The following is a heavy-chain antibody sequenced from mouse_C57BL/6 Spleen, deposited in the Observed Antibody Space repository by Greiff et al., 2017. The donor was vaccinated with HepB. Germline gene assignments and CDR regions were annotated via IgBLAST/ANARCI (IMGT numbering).Heavy chain of an antibody. Sequence: QVHVKQSGPGLVQPSQSLSITCTVSGFSLTSYGVHWVRQSPGKGLEWLGVIWRGGSTDYNAAFMSRLSITKDNSKSQVFFKMNSLQADDTAIYYCAKNSYSNRAWFAYWGQGTLVTVSA. D-gene: IGHD2-5*01. CDR1: GFSLTSYG. V-gene: IGHV2-5*01. CDR2: IWRGGST. CDR3: AKNSYSNRAWFAY. J-gene: IGHJ3*01.